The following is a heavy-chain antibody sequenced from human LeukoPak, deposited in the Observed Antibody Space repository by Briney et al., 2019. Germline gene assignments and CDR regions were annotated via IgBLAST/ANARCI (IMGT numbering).Heavy chain of an antibody. CDR3: AGGFGEFRDRDY. J-gene: IGHJ4*02. CDR2: ISGSGGST. V-gene: IGHV3-23*01. CDR1: GFTFSSYA. Sequence: PGGSLRLSCAASGFTFSSYAMSWVRQAPGKGLEWVSAISGSGGSTYYADSVKGRFTTSRDNSKNTLYLQMNSLRAEDTAVYYCAGGFGEFRDRDYWGQGTLVTVSS. D-gene: IGHD3-10*01.